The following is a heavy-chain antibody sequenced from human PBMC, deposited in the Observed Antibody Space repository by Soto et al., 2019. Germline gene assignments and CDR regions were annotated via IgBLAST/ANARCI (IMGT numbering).Heavy chain of an antibody. CDR1: GGTFSSYA. J-gene: IGHJ6*02. CDR3: ARDRSFRGRYGMDV. CDR2: IIPIFGTA. Sequence: SVKVSCKASGGTFSSYAISWVRQAPGQGLEWMGGIIPIFGTANYAQKFQGRVTITADKSTSTAYMELSSLRSEDTAVYYCARDRSFRGRYGMDVWGQGTTVTVSS. V-gene: IGHV1-69*06. D-gene: IGHD3-10*01.